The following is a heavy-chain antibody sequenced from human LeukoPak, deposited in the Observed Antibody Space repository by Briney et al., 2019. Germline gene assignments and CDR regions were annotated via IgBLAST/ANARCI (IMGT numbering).Heavy chain of an antibody. D-gene: IGHD3-16*01. CDR2: ITDDGSRT. Sequence: GGSLRLSCAASELTFTKYSMHWVRHAPGKGLVWVSRITDDGSRTTYADSVRGRFTTSRDNAKNTVYLQMNSLRPEDAAVYYCATGLGYYYDYWGQGTLVTVSS. CDR3: ATGLGYYYDY. CDR1: ELTFTKYS. J-gene: IGHJ4*02. V-gene: IGHV3-74*01.